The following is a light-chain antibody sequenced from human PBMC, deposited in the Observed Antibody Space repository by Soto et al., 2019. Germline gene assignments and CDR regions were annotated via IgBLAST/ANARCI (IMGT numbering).Light chain of an antibody. CDR3: QQYNNWPQT. CDR1: QSVSSN. Sequence: ENVITQSPSTVSVSPGERATLSCRASQSVSSNLAWYQQKPGQAPRLLIYGASTRATGIPARFSGSGSGTEFTLTISSLQSEDFAVYYCQQYNNWPQTFGQGTKVDI. J-gene: IGKJ1*01. CDR2: GAS. V-gene: IGKV3-15*01.